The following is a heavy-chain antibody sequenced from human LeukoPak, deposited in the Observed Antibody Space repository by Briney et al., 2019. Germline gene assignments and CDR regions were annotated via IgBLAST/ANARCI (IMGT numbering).Heavy chain of an antibody. Sequence: PSETLSLTCAVPGYSISRSYYWGWIRQPPGKGLEWIGSMYHSGDTYYNPSLKGRVTISVDTSKNQFSLKLTSVTAADTAVYYCARWYSSSGYFDYWGQGTLVTVSS. CDR1: GYSISRSYY. J-gene: IGHJ4*02. CDR3: ARWYSSSGYFDY. CDR2: MYHSGDT. V-gene: IGHV4-38-2*01. D-gene: IGHD6-13*01.